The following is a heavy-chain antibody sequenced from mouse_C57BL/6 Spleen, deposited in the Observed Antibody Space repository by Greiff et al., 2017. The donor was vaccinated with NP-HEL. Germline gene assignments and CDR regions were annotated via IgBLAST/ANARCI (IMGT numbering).Heavy chain of an antibody. CDR3: ARGYGSSLYYFDY. CDR1: GYTFTDYY. V-gene: IGHV1-19*01. J-gene: IGHJ2*01. CDR2: INPYNGGT. Sequence: EVKLVESGPVLVKPGASVKMSCKASGYTFTDYYMNWVKQSHGKSLEWIGVINPYNGGTSYNQKFKGKATLTVDKSSSTAYMELNSLTSEDSAVYYCARGYGSSLYYFDYWGQGTTLTVSS. D-gene: IGHD1-1*01.